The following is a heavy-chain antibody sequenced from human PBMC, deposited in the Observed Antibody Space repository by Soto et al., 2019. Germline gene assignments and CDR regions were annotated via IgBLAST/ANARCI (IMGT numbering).Heavy chain of an antibody. V-gene: IGHV3-23*01. D-gene: IGHD1-26*01. CDR1: GFTFNSYA. CDR2: ISGSGDSA. Sequence: EVQLLESGGGLVQPGGSLRLSCAASGFTFNSYAMTWVRQAPGKGLEWVSAISGSGDSAYYADSVKGRFSIPRDGAKNTVFLQMNSLNVENTAVYYCAKEGGWELRGFGFDPRGQGTRVTVSS. CDR3: AKEGGWELRGFGFDP. J-gene: IGHJ5*02.